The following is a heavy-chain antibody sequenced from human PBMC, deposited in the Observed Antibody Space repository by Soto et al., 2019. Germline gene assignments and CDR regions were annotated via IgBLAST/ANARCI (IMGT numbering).Heavy chain of an antibody. J-gene: IGHJ4*02. CDR3: ARGYYDYVWGSYRYLDY. D-gene: IGHD3-16*02. CDR1: GGTFSSYA. Sequence: QVQLVQSGAEVKKPGSSVKVSCKASGGTFSSYAISWVPQAPGQGLEWMGGIIPIFGTANYAQKFQGRVTITADESTSTAYMELSSLRSEDTAVYYCARGYYDYVWGSYRYLDYWGQGTLVTVSS. CDR2: IIPIFGTA. V-gene: IGHV1-69*01.